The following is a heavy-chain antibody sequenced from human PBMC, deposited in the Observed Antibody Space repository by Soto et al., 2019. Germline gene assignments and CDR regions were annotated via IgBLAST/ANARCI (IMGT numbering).Heavy chain of an antibody. Sequence: GGSLRLSCEASGFTFSDYWIHWVRQGPGKGLVWVSRIKGDTITTNYADSVKGRFTISRENAKNTMYLQVNSLRVEDTAVYYCARGSRGYYYMDVWGRGTTVTVSS. J-gene: IGHJ6*03. CDR1: GFTFSDYW. V-gene: IGHV3-74*01. CDR2: IKGDTITT. CDR3: ARGSRGYYYMDV. D-gene: IGHD3-10*01.